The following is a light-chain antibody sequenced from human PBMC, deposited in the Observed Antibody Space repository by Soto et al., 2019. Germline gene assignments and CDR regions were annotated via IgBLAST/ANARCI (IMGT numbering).Light chain of an antibody. Sequence: QSVLTRPVSVSGSPGQSITISCTGTSSDVGGYNFVSWYQQHPGKAPKLMIYDVRNRPSGVSNRFSGSKSVNTASLTISGLKAEDEADYYCSSYTSISTYVFGTGTKVTV. CDR3: SSYTSISTYV. CDR1: SSDVGGYNF. V-gene: IGLV2-14*01. CDR2: DVR. J-gene: IGLJ1*01.